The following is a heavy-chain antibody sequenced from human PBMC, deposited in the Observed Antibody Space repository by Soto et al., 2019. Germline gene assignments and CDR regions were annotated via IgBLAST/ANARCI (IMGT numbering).Heavy chain of an antibody. J-gene: IGHJ3*02. CDR2: INPSGGST. CDR3: ARRETNFGEDAFDI. CDR1: GYTFTTYY. Sequence: QVQLVQSGAEVKKPGASVKVSCKASGYTFTTYYMHWVRQAPGQGLEWMGIINPSGGSTSYPQKFQCRVTMTRDTSTSTVYMELSSLRSEDTAFYYCARRETNFGEDAFDIWGQGTMVTVSS. D-gene: IGHD3-16*01. V-gene: IGHV1-46*01.